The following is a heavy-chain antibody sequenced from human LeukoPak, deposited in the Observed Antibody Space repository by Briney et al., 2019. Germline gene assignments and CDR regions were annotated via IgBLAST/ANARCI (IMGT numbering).Heavy chain of an antibody. J-gene: IGHJ3*02. V-gene: IGHV3-21*01. CDR2: IGGSSSSI. CDR3: ARELEEAFDI. D-gene: IGHD3-3*01. CDR1: GFTFSTYS. Sequence: GGSLRLSCAASGFTFSTYSMNWVRQAPGKGLEWVSSIGGSSSSIYYADSVKGRFTISRDNAKNSLYLQMNSVRAEDSAVYYCARELEEAFDIWGQGTMVTVSS.